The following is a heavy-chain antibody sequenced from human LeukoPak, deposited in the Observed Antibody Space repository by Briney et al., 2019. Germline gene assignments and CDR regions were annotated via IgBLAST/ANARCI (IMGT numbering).Heavy chain of an antibody. D-gene: IGHD2-2*01. Sequence: GGSLRLSCAASGFTFKSYGMSWVRQAPAKGLEWVSGISGSGTSTCYADSVKGRFTISRDNSKNTLYLQMNSLRAEDTDVYYCAIDQVDCSRSSCYERGFDYWGQGTLVTVSS. V-gene: IGHV3-23*01. J-gene: IGHJ4*02. CDR1: GFTFKSYG. CDR2: ISGSGTST. CDR3: AIDQVDCSRSSCYERGFDY.